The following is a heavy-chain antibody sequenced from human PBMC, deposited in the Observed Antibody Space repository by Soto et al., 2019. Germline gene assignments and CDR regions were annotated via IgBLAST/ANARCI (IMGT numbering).Heavy chain of an antibody. CDR3: ARGVRDYYDSSGFLGPYNWFDP. CDR2: IIPIFGTA. D-gene: IGHD3-22*01. Sequence: SVKVSCKASGGTFSSYAISWVRQAPGQGLEWMGGIIPIFGTANYAQKFQGRVTITADESTSTAYMELSSLRSEDTAVYYCARGVRDYYDSSGFLGPYNWFDPWGQGTLVTVSS. CDR1: GGTFSSYA. V-gene: IGHV1-69*13. J-gene: IGHJ5*02.